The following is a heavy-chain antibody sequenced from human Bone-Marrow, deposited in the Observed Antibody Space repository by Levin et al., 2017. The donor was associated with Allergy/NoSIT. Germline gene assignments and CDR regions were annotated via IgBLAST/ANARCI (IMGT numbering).Heavy chain of an antibody. CDR2: INHSGGST. CDR3: AKGPSLYYFDY. V-gene: IGHV3-23*01. J-gene: IGHJ4*02. Sequence: GGSLRLSCAASGFTFNSHAMSWVRQAPGKGLEWVSGINHSGGSTYYADSVRGRFTISRDNSNSTAYLQMNSLRAEDTAVYYCAKGPSLYYFDYWGQGALVTVSS. CDR1: GFTFNSHA.